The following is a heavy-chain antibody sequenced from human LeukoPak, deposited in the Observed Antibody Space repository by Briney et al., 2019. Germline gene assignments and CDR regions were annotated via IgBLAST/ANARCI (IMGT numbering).Heavy chain of an antibody. CDR2: IYYSGST. CDR3: ARHHGRFGGSYKHTYYYYYMDV. CDR1: GGSISSSSYY. J-gene: IGHJ6*03. V-gene: IGHV4-39*01. Sequence: SETLSLTCTVSGGSISSSSYYWGWIRQPPGKGLEWIGSIYYSGSTYYNPSLKSRVTISVDTSKNQFSLKLSSVTAADTAVYYCARHHGRFGGSYKHTYYYYYMDVWGKGTTVTISS. D-gene: IGHD1-26*01.